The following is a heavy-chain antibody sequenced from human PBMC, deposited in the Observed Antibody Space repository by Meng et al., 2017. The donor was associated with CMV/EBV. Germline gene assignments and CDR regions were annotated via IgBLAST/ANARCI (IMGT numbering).Heavy chain of an antibody. CDR2: ISNSSSYI. D-gene: IGHD2-2*01. V-gene: IGHV3-21*01. J-gene: IGHJ4*02. CDR3: ARHCSSTSAGDY. Sequence: GESLKISCAASGFTFSSYSMNWVRQAPGKGLEWVSTISNSSSYIYYADSVKGRFTISRDNAKNSLYLQMNSLRAEDTAVYYCARHCSSTSAGDYWGQGTLVTVSS. CDR1: GFTFSSYS.